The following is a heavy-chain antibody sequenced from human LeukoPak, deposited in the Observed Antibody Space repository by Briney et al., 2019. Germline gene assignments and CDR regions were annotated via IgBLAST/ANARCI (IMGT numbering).Heavy chain of an antibody. CDR1: GFTVRSNY. D-gene: IGHD2-2*03. J-gene: IGHJ4*02. Sequence: GGSLRLSCAASGFTVRSNYMTWVRQAPGRGLEWVSLMYSGESTYYDDSVKGRFTISRDNSKNTLDLQMNSLRDEDTGVYYCARADGSTSWLVHWGQGTLVTVSS. CDR2: MYSGEST. V-gene: IGHV3-53*01. CDR3: ARADGSTSWLVH.